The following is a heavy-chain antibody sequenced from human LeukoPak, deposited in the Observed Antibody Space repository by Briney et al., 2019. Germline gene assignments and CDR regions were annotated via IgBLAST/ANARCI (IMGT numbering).Heavy chain of an antibody. Sequence: GGSLRLSCAASRFTFSNYWMAWVRQAPGKGLEGVANIKQDGSEKYYVDSVKGRFTISRDNAKNTLYLQMNSLRAEDTAVYYCARDRAYYYGSGDVGYWGQGTLVTVS. D-gene: IGHD3-10*01. V-gene: IGHV3-7*01. CDR3: ARDRAYYYGSGDVGY. CDR2: IKQDGSEK. J-gene: IGHJ4*02. CDR1: RFTFSNYW.